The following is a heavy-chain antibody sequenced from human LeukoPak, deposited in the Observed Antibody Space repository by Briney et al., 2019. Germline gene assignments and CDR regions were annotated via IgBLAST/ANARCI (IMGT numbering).Heavy chain of an antibody. J-gene: IGHJ3*02. Sequence: GSLRLSCAASGFTFDDYGMSWVRQAPGKGLEWVSGINWNGGSTGYADSVKGRFTISRDNAKNSLHLQMNSLRAEDTALYHCARDRGNIEMEDAFDIWGQGTMVTVSS. CDR3: ARDRGNIEMEDAFDI. V-gene: IGHV3-20*01. CDR2: INWNGGST. CDR1: GFTFDDYG. D-gene: IGHD5-24*01.